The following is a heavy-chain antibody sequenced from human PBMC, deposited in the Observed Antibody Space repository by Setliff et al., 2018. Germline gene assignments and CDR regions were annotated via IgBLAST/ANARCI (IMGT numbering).Heavy chain of an antibody. CDR1: GYIFTTYA. CDR3: ARASRFGTIKYRGDYYMDV. CDR2: INTNTGNP. D-gene: IGHD3-10*01. V-gene: IGHV7-4-1*02. Sequence: SVKVSCKASGYIFTTYAISWMRQAPGQGLEWMGWINTNTGNPSYAQGFTGRFVFSLDTSVSTAYLQISSLKAEDTALYYCARASRFGTIKYRGDYYMDVWGKGTTVTVSS. J-gene: IGHJ6*03.